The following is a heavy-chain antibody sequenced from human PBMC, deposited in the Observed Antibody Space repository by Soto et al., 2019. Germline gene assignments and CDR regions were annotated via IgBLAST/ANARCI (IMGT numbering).Heavy chain of an antibody. V-gene: IGHV3-23*01. D-gene: IGHD4-4*01. Sequence: PGGSLRLSCAASGFTFSSYAMSWVRQAPGKGLEWVSAISGSGGSTYYADSVKGRFTISRDNSKNTLYLQMNSLRAEDTAVYYCAKYSRNASNYRAYGMDVWGQGTTVTVSS. J-gene: IGHJ6*02. CDR3: AKYSRNASNYRAYGMDV. CDR2: ISGSGGST. CDR1: GFTFSSYA.